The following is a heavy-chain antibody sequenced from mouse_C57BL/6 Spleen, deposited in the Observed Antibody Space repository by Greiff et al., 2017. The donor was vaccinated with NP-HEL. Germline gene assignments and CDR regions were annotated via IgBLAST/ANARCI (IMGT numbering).Heavy chain of an antibody. J-gene: IGHJ4*01. D-gene: IGHD1-1*01. V-gene: IGHV1-63*01. CDR1: GYTFTNYW. CDR2: IYPGGGYT. CDR3: TTPYYYGSSYGEYYYAMDY. Sequence: QVQLQQSGAELVRPGTSVKMSCKASGYTFTNYWIGWAKQRPGHGLEWIGDIYPGGGYTNYNEKFKGKATLTADTSSNTAYLQLSSLTSEDTAVYYCTTPYYYGSSYGEYYYAMDYWGQGTSVTVSS.